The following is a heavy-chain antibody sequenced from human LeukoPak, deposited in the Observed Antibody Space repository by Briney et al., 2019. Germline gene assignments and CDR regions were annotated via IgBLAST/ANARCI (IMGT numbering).Heavy chain of an antibody. J-gene: IGHJ4*02. V-gene: IGHV3-30*02. CDR1: GFTFSISG. D-gene: IGHD2-2*03. Sequence: GGSLRLSCAPSGFTFSISGMHWARPAPGKGGEWVAFIEFDRRKNYYAHSVKGRFTISRDNSKNSLYLQLNSRRAEDTGVYYCVKGGLTYGFCDSGGQGTLVTVSS. CDR3: VKGGLTYGFCDS. CDR2: IEFDRRKN.